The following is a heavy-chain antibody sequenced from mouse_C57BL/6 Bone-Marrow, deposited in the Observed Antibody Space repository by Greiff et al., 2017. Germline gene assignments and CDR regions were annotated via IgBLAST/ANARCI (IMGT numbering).Heavy chain of an antibody. V-gene: IGHV1-19*01. CDR1: GYTFTDYY. Sequence: VQLQQSGPVLVKPGASVKMSCKASGYTFTDYYMNWVKQSHGKSLEWIGVINPYNGGTSYNQKFKGTATLTVDKSSSTAYMELNSLTSEDSAVYYCARNGYYYGSSGYWGQGTTLTVSA. CDR2: INPYNGGT. D-gene: IGHD1-1*01. CDR3: ARNGYYYGSSGY. J-gene: IGHJ2*01.